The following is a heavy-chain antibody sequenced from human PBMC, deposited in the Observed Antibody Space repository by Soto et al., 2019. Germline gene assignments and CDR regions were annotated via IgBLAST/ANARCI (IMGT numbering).Heavy chain of an antibody. D-gene: IGHD1-26*01. CDR2: ISGGGHNT. J-gene: IGHJ3*01. CDR1: GFTYPSYT. Sequence: EVPLLESGGGLVQPGGSLRLSCAASGFTYPSYTMSWVRQAPGKGLEWVSGISGGGHNTYYADSVKGRFSISRDNSKDTLSLQMNSLKAEDTAVYYCAKAVLWEKDAFHVWGQGTMVTVSS. V-gene: IGHV3-23*01. CDR3: AKAVLWEKDAFHV.